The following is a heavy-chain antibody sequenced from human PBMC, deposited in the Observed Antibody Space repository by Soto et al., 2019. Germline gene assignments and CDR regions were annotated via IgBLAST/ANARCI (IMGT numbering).Heavy chain of an antibody. D-gene: IGHD2-2*02. CDR1: GFTFTSYW. CDR3: ATNIPLN. J-gene: IGHJ4*02. Sequence: EVQLVESGGGLVQPGGSLRLSCAASGFTFTSYWMHWVRQAPGRGLVWVSRINSDGSTTSYADPVKGRFTISRDNAKNTVYLQMNSLRAEDTAVYYCATNIPLNWGQGTLVTVSS. CDR2: INSDGSTT. V-gene: IGHV3-74*03.